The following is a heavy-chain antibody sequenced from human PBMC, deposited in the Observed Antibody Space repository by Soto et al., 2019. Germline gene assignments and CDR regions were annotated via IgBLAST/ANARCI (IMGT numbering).Heavy chain of an antibody. Sequence: LSLTCAVYGGSFSGYYWSWIRQPPGKGLEWIGEINHSGSTNYNPSLKSRVTISVDTSKNQFSLKLSSVTAADTAVYYCARALVVPAALRDYYYGMDVWGQGTTVTV. V-gene: IGHV4-34*01. CDR1: GGSFSGYY. D-gene: IGHD2-2*01. CDR3: ARALVVPAALRDYYYGMDV. J-gene: IGHJ6*02. CDR2: INHSGST.